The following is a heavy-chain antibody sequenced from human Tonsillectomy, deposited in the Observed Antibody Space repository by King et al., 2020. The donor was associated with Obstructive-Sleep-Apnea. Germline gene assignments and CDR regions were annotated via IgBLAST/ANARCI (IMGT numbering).Heavy chain of an antibody. V-gene: IGHV3-30*02. CDR3: AKADIGYWSGGSCYAGPAFDY. D-gene: IGHD2-15*01. CDR2: IRYDGSNK. CDR1: GFTFSSYG. J-gene: IGHJ4*02. Sequence: VQLVESGGGVVQPGGSLRLSCAASGFTFSSYGMHWVRQAPGKGLEWVAFIRYDGSNKYYADSVKGRFTISRDNSKNTLYLQMNSLRAEDTAVYYCAKADIGYWSGGSCYAGPAFDYWGQGTLVTVSS.